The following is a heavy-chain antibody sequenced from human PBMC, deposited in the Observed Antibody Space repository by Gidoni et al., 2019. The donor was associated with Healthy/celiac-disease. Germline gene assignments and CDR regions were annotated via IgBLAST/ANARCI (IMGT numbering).Heavy chain of an antibody. J-gene: IGHJ6*02. CDR1: GFSLSTSGMC. V-gene: IGHV2-70*01. CDR3: ALTGTTYYYYGMDV. CDR2: IDWDDDK. D-gene: IGHD1-20*01. Sequence: QVTLRESGPALVKPTQTLTQTCTFPGFSLSTSGMCVSWIRQPPGKALEWLALIDWDDDKYYSTSLKTRLTISKDTSKIQVFLTMTNMDPVYTATYYCALTGTTYYYYGMDVWGQGTTVTVSS.